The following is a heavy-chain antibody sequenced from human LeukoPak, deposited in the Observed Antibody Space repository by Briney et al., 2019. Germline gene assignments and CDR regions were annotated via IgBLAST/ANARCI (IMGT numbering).Heavy chain of an antibody. J-gene: IGHJ3*02. Sequence: GGSLRLSCAASGFTFSTYWMSWVRQAPGKGLEWVANINQGGTERYVDSVKGRFTISRDNAKNSLYLQMNSLRAEDTAVYYCAKDYDSSGWAAFDIWGQGTMVTVSS. V-gene: IGHV3-7*01. CDR2: INQGGTER. CDR1: GFTFSTYW. CDR3: AKDYDSSGWAAFDI. D-gene: IGHD3-22*01.